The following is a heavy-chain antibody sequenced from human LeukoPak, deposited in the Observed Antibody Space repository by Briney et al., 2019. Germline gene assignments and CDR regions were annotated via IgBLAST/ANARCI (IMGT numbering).Heavy chain of an antibody. V-gene: IGHV3-23*01. Sequence: GGSLRLSCAASGFTFSSYAMNWVRQAPGKGLEWVSAISGSGGTTYYADSVKGRFTISRDNSKNTLYLQMNSLRAEDTAVYYCAKGGSGSYGEDYWGQGTLVTVSS. CDR1: GFTFSSYA. CDR3: AKGGSGSYGEDY. CDR2: ISGSGGTT. D-gene: IGHD1-26*01. J-gene: IGHJ4*02.